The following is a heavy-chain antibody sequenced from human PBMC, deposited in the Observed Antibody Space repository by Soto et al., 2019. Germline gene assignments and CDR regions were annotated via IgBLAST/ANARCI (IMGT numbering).Heavy chain of an antibody. V-gene: IGHV4-31*03. CDR3: ARVGGINGFDP. D-gene: IGHD3-16*01. J-gene: IGHJ5*02. Sequence: QVQLQESGPGLVKPSQTLSLTCTVSGGSISSGGYYWSWIRQHPGKGLEWIGYIYYSGSTYYNPYLKSRVTISVATSKTQFSLKLSSVTAADTAVYYCARVGGINGFDPWGQGTLVTVSS. CDR2: IYYSGST. CDR1: GGSISSGGYY.